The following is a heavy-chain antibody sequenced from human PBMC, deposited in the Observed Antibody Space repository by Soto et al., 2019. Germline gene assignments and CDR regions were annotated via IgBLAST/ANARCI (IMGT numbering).Heavy chain of an antibody. CDR3: ARGRYDHVDYVLYYYYMDV. CDR1: GYIFSTHA. D-gene: IGHD4-17*01. Sequence: QVQVVQSGAEVRKPGASVKLSCRSSGYIFSTHAMHWVRQAPGQRLEWMGWINGGNGDTKYSQKFLGRVTITRDTSASTAYMELSSLTSEDTAVYFCARGRYDHVDYVLYYYYMDVWGTGTTVTVSS. CDR2: INGGNGDT. V-gene: IGHV1-3*01. J-gene: IGHJ6*03.